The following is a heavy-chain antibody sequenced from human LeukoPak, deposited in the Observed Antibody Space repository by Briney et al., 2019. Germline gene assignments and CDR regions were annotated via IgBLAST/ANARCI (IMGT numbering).Heavy chain of an antibody. D-gene: IGHD6-6*01. J-gene: IGHJ5*02. CDR2: IYYSGST. CDR3: ARGPRYSSSFNWFDP. Sequence: SETLSLTCTVSGGSISSYYWSWIRQPPGKGLEWIGYIYYSGSTNYNPSLKSRVTISVDTSKNQSSLKLSSVTAADTAVYYCARGPRYSSSFNWFDPWGQGTLVTVSS. V-gene: IGHV4-59*01. CDR1: GGSISSYY.